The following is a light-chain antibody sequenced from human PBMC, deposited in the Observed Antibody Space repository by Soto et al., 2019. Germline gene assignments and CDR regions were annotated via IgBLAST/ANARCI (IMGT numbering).Light chain of an antibody. CDR2: DAS. CDR1: QSITTY. CDR3: QQRSSWWT. V-gene: IGKV3-11*01. Sequence: ETVLTQSPATLSLSPGDGATLSCRASQSITTYLAWYQQKTGQAPKLLFYDASNRATGIPARFSASGSGTDFTLTISSLEPEDSAVYYCQQRSSWWTFGQGTKVEIK. J-gene: IGKJ1*01.